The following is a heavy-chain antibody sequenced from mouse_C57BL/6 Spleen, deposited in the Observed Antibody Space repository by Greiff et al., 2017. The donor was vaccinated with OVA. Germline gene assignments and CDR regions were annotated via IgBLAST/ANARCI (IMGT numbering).Heavy chain of an antibody. J-gene: IGHJ2*01. Sequence: QVQLQQSGAELAKPGASVKLSCKASGYTFTSYWMHWVKQRPGQGLEWIGYINPSSGYTKYNQKFKDKATLTADKSSSTAYMQLSSLTYEDSAGYYCAKVSSGYAGDYWGQGTTLTVSS. CDR3: AKVSSGYAGDY. D-gene: IGHD3-2*02. V-gene: IGHV1-7*01. CDR2: INPSSGYT. CDR1: GYTFTSYW.